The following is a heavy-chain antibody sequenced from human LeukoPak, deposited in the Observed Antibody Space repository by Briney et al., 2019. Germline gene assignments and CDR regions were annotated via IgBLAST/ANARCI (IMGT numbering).Heavy chain of an antibody. V-gene: IGHV5-51*01. D-gene: IGHD3-16*01. CDR1: GYSFTSYW. CDR3: ARSIRYDYVWGSYTDY. Sequence: NRGESLKISCKGSGYSFTSYWIGWVRQMPGKGLEWMAIIYPGDSDTRYSPSFQGQVTISADKSISTAYLQWSSLKASDTAMYYCARSIRYDYVWGSYTDYWGQGTLVTVSS. CDR2: IYPGDSDT. J-gene: IGHJ4*02.